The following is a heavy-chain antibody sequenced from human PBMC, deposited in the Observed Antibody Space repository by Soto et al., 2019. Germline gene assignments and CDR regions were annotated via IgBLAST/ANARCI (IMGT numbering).Heavy chain of an antibody. CDR1: GFPFSTSA. CDR2: ISGTSDAA. J-gene: IGHJ4*02. Sequence: EVQLLESGGGLVQPGGSLRLSCAASGFPFSTSAMNWVRQAPGKGLEWVSIISGTSDAAYYAESVKGRFTSSRDNSKNTLYLQMNSLRAEDTAVYYCAKASGPNYPGSRVFDFWGQGTRVTVSS. V-gene: IGHV3-23*01. D-gene: IGHD3-10*01. CDR3: AKASGPNYPGSRVFDF.